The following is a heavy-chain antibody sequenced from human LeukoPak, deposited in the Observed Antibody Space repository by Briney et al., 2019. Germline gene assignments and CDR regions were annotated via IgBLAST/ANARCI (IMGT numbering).Heavy chain of an antibody. CDR1: GFTFSDYY. D-gene: IGHD4-17*01. CDR3: ARDDYGDVNWFDP. V-gene: IGHV3-11*01. J-gene: IGHJ5*02. CDR2: ISSSGSTI. Sequence: PGGSLRLSCAASGFTFSDYYMSWIRQAPVKGLEWVSYISSSGSTIYYADSVKGRFTISRDNAKNSLYLQMNSLRAEDTAVYYCARDDYGDVNWFDPWGQGTLVTVSS.